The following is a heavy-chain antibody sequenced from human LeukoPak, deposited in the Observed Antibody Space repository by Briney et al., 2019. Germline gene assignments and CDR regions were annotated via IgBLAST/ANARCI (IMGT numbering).Heavy chain of an antibody. V-gene: IGHV1-69*13. CDR3: ARSRHLYYDSSGYTPYYFDY. D-gene: IGHD3-22*01. Sequence: ASVKVSCKASGYTFTSYGISWVRQAPGQGLEWMGGIIPIFGTANCAQKFQGRVTITADESTSTAYMELSSLRSEDTAVYYCARSRHLYYDSSGYTPYYFDYWGQGTLVTVSS. CDR1: GYTFTSYG. CDR2: IIPIFGTA. J-gene: IGHJ4*02.